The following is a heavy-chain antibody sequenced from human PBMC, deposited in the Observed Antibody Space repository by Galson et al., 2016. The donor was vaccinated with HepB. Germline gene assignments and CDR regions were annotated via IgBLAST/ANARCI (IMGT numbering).Heavy chain of an antibody. V-gene: IGHV2-5*04. D-gene: IGHD6-13*01. J-gene: IGHJ6*03. CDR2: IYWDDDN. Sequence: PALVKPTQTLTLTCTFSGFSLTTSGVSVGWIRQPPGKALEWLALIYWDDDNRYSPSLNTRLTNTKDTSKNQVVLTMTNMDPVDTGTYYCVYNSPRQQLAPNNYQYYYMDVWGKGTTVTVSS. CDR1: GFSLTTSGVS. CDR3: VYNSPRQQLAPNNYQYYYMDV.